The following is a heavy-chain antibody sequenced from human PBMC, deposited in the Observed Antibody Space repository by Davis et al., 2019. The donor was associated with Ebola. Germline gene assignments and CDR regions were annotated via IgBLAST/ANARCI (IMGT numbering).Heavy chain of an antibody. D-gene: IGHD3-22*01. Sequence: SVKVSCKASGGTFSSYAISWVRQAPGQGLEWMGGIIPIFGTANYAQKFQGRVTITADESTSTAYMELSSLRSEDTAVYYCAPWDYYDSSGYYYYYGMDVWGQGTTVTVSS. J-gene: IGHJ6*02. CDR2: IIPIFGTA. V-gene: IGHV1-69*13. CDR3: APWDYYDSSGYYYYYGMDV. CDR1: GGTFSSYA.